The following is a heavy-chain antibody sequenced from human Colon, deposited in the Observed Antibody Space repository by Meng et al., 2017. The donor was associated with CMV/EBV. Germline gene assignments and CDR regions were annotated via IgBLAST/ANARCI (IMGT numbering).Heavy chain of an antibody. CDR2: IHHSGNT. CDR1: SFGDYW. Sequence: SFGDYWLGWVRQMPGKGLEWIGYIHHSGNTFYNPSLKSRVTISVDMPNKHFSLNLRSVTAADTAVYYCARENSTSTGGFDFWGQGTLVTVSS. V-gene: IGHV4-30-4*08. D-gene: IGHD2-2*01. J-gene: IGHJ4*02. CDR3: ARENSTSTGGFDF.